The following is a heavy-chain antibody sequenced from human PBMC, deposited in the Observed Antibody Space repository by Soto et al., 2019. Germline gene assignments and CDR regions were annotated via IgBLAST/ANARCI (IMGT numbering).Heavy chain of an antibody. V-gene: IGHV3-30*18. Sequence: LRLSCAASGFTFSSYGMHWVRQAPGKGLEWVAVISYDGSNKYYADSVKGRFTISRDNSKNTLYLQMNSLRAEDTAVYYCAKDGIMITFGGVIVYWGQGTLVTVSS. D-gene: IGHD3-16*02. J-gene: IGHJ4*02. CDR2: ISYDGSNK. CDR3: AKDGIMITFGGVIVY. CDR1: GFTFSSYG.